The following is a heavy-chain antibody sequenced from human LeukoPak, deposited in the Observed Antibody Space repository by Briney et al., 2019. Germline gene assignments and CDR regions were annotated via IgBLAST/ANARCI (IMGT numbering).Heavy chain of an antibody. Sequence: PSETLSLTCTVSGGSISSYYWSWIRQPPGKGLEWIGYIYYSGSTNYNPSLKSRVTISVDASKNQFSLKLSSVTAADTAVYYCARDRPNWGYDYWGQGTLVTVSS. CDR3: ARDRPNWGYDY. J-gene: IGHJ4*02. D-gene: IGHD7-27*01. V-gene: IGHV4-59*01. CDR1: GGSISSYY. CDR2: IYYSGST.